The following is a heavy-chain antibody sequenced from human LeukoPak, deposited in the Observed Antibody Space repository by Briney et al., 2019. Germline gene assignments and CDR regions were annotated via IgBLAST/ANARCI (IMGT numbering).Heavy chain of an antibody. CDR2: ISAYNGNT. V-gene: IGHV1-18*01. D-gene: IGHD1-26*01. CDR3: ARYWDIVGDRSDY. CDR1: GYTFTSYG. J-gene: IGHJ4*02. Sequence: RASVKVSCKASGYTFTSYGISWVRQAPGQGLEWMGWISAYNGNTNYAQKLQGRVTMTTDTSTSTAYIELRSLRSDDTAVYHCARYWDIVGDRSDYWGQGTLVTVSS.